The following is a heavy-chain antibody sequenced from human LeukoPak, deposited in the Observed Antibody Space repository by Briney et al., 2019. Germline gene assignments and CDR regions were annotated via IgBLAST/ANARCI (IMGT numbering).Heavy chain of an antibody. Sequence: PGGSLRLSCVASGFSFNNYAMNWVRQAPGKVLEWVSLIIGSSGSTFYADSVKGSFTISRDKSKNTLYMQMNSLRAEDTAVYYCAKGAYDYIEIAYFDYWGQGSLVTVSS. D-gene: IGHD5-12*01. CDR1: GFSFNNYA. J-gene: IGHJ4*02. V-gene: IGHV3-23*01. CDR2: IIGSSGST. CDR3: AKGAYDYIEIAYFDY.